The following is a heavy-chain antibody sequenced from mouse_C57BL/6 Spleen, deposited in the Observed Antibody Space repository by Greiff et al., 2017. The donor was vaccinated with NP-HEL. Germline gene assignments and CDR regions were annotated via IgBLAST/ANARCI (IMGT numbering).Heavy chain of an antibody. CDR3: ARKDSSY. Sequence: QVQLQQPGAELVKPGASVKLSCKASGYNFTSYWMQWVKQRPGQGLEWIGEIDPSDSYTNYNQKFKGKATLTVDTSSSTAYMQLSGLTSEDSAVYYCARKDSSYWGQGTSVTGSS. CDR2: IDPSDSYT. D-gene: IGHD3-2*01. J-gene: IGHJ4*01. V-gene: IGHV1-50*01. CDR1: GYNFTSYW.